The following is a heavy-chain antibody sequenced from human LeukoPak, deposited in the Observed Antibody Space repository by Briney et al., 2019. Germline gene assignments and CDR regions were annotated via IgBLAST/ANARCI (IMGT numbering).Heavy chain of an antibody. V-gene: IGHV1-69*01. CDR1: GGTFSSYA. Sequence: SVKVSCKASGGTFSSYAISWVRQAPGQGLEWMGGIIPIFGTANYAQKFQGRVTITADESTSAAYMELSSLRSEDTAVYYCARDYYDSSGYYYVSYWGQGTLVTVSS. J-gene: IGHJ4*02. CDR3: ARDYYDSSGYYYVSY. CDR2: IIPIFGTA. D-gene: IGHD3-22*01.